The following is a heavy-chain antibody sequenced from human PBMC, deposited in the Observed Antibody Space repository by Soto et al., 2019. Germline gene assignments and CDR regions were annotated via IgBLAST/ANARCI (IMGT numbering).Heavy chain of an antibody. CDR2: IYYSGST. CDR1: GGYIGSYC. CDR3: ARGYGDYVLDY. J-gene: IGHJ4*02. V-gene: IGHV4-59*01. D-gene: IGHD4-17*01. Sequence: PSETLSLTCTVSGGYIGSYCWSWIRQPPGKGLEWIGYIYYSGSTNYNPSLKSRVTISVDTSKNQFSLKLSSVTAADTAVYYCARGYGDYVLDYWGQGTLVTVSS.